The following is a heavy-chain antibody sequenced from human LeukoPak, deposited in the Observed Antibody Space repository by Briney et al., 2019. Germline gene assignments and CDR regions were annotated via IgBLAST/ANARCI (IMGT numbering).Heavy chain of an antibody. CDR3: AREDIAAAGNVDY. J-gene: IGHJ4*02. CDR2: ISRSATTI. Sequence: GGSLRLSCAASGFTFSSYEMNWVRQAPGKGLEWVSSISRSATTIYYADSVKGRFTISRDNAKNSLYLQMNSLRAEDTAVYYCAREDIAAAGNVDYWGQGTLVTVSS. V-gene: IGHV3-48*03. D-gene: IGHD6-13*01. CDR1: GFTFSSYE.